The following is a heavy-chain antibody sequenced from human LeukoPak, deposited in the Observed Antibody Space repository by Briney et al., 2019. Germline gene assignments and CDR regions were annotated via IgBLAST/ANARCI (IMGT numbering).Heavy chain of an antibody. D-gene: IGHD6-13*01. V-gene: IGHV3-7*01. CDR2: IKQDGSEK. J-gene: IGHJ4*02. Sequence: PGGSLRLSCAASGFTFSSYWMSWVRQAPGKGLEWVANIKQDGSEKYYVDSVKGRFTISRDNAKNSLYLQMNSLRADDTAVYYCARDEGIAAAGTPFDYWGQGTLVTVSS. CDR1: GFTFSSYW. CDR3: ARDEGIAAAGTPFDY.